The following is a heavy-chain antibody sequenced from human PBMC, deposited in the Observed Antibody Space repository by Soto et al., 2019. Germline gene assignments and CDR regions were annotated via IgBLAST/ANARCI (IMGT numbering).Heavy chain of an antibody. Sequence: SVPMSLTWSVAYGYIRCQSWTWIRKNPGRGLEWIGHVYSSGSTNYNPSLESRVTISVDTSKNQFSLKLTSLTAADTAVYYCARRVQANSAVVQGNWLDPWGQGTLVTVSS. CDR2: VYSSGST. D-gene: IGHD5-18*01. J-gene: IGHJ5*02. CDR1: YGYIRCQS. CDR3: ARRVQANSAVVQGNWLDP. V-gene: IGHV4-59*08.